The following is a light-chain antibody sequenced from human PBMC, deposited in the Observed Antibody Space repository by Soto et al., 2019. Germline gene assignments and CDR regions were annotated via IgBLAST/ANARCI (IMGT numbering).Light chain of an antibody. CDR2: EVS. Sequence: QSVLAQPASVSGSPGQSITISCTGTSRDVGSYNSVSWYQQHPGKAPKLLIYEVSNRPSGVSNRFSGSNSGNTASLTISGLQAEDEADYYCSSYTSSSTPCVFGTGTKVTVL. CDR3: SSYTSSSTPCV. V-gene: IGLV2-14*01. CDR1: SRDVGSYNS. J-gene: IGLJ1*01.